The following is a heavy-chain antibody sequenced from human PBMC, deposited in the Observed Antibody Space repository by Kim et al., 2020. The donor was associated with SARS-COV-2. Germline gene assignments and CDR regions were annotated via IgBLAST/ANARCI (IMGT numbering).Heavy chain of an antibody. J-gene: IGHJ5*02. V-gene: IGHV3-33*01. D-gene: IGHD1-7*01. Sequence: GGSLRLSCAASGFTFSSYGMHWVRQAPGKGLEWVAVIRYDGSNKYHADSVKGRFTISRDNSKNTLYLQMNSLRAEDTAVYYCARGAGGLELRGLSWFDPWGQGTLVTVSS. CDR3: ARGAGGLELRGLSWFDP. CDR1: GFTFSSYG. CDR2: IRYDGSNK.